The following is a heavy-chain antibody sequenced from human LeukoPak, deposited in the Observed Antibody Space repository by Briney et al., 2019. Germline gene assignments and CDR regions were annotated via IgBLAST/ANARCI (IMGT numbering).Heavy chain of an antibody. Sequence: KPSETLSLTCTVSGGSISSYYWSWIRQPPGKGLEWIGYIYYSGSTNYNPSLKSRVTISVDTSKNQFSLKLSSVTAADTAVYYCARLYSSGWYGFDYWGQGTLVTVSS. CDR3: ARLYSSGWYGFDY. D-gene: IGHD6-19*01. V-gene: IGHV4-59*01. CDR2: IYYSGST. CDR1: GGSISSYY. J-gene: IGHJ4*02.